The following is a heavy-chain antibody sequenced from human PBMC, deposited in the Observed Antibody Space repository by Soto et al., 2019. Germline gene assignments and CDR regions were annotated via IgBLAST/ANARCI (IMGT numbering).Heavy chain of an antibody. CDR1: GFTFSSYA. J-gene: IGHJ3*02. CDR3: ARVSPARKVYAFDI. Sequence: GGALILSCAASGFTFSSYAMSWVRQAPGKGLEWVSGINCNGGSTYYADSVKGRFTISRDNAKNSLYLQMNSLRAEDTALYHCARVSPARKVYAFDIWGQGTMFTVSS. V-gene: IGHV3-20*01. CDR2: INCNGGST.